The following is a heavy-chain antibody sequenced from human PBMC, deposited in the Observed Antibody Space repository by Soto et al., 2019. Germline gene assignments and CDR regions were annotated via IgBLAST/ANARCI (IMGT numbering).Heavy chain of an antibody. V-gene: IGHV3-30*18. CDR3: GKDVDFWSGYYTSRHGMDV. CDR1: GFTFSSYG. D-gene: IGHD3-3*01. Sequence: GGSLRLSCAASGFTFSSYGMHWVRQAPGKGLEWVAVISYDGSNKYYADSVKGRFTISRDNSKNTLYLQMNSLRAEDTAVYYCGKDVDFWSGYYTSRHGMDVWGQGTTVTVSS. J-gene: IGHJ6*02. CDR2: ISYDGSNK.